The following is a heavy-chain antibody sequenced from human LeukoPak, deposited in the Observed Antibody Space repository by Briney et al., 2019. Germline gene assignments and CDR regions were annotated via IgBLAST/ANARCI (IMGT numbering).Heavy chain of an antibody. CDR2: IYTSGST. V-gene: IGHV4-61*02. J-gene: IGHJ4*02. CDR3: ARGIAAAGPIIYYFDY. D-gene: IGHD6-13*01. Sequence: SETLSLTCTVSGGSISSGSYYWSWIRQPAGKVLEWIGRIYTSGSTNYNPSLKSRVTISVDTSKNQFSLKLSSVTAADTAVYYCARGIAAAGPIIYYFDYWGQGTLVTVSS. CDR1: GGSISSGSYY.